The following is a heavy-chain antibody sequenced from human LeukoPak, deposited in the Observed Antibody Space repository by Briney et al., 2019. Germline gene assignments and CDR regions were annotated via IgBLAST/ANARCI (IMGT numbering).Heavy chain of an antibody. J-gene: IGHJ3*02. D-gene: IGHD4-11*01. CDR1: GFTFSNYA. Sequence: GGSLRLSCAASGFTFSNYAMSWVRQAPGRGLEWVSLISFSSSKTYYADSVKGRFTISRDNSKNTVYLRMNSLRAEDTAVYYCAREMTTPDDAFDIWGQGTMVIVSS. CDR2: ISFSSSKT. V-gene: IGHV3-23*01. CDR3: AREMTTPDDAFDI.